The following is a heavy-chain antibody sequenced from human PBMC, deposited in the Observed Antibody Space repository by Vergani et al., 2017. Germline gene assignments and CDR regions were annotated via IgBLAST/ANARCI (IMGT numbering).Heavy chain of an antibody. V-gene: IGHV1-2*02. CDR3: ARVGTSSNRDYFDD. CDR1: GYTFTDYF. D-gene: IGHD2-2*01. J-gene: IGHJ4*02. CDR2: INPNSGGT. Sequence: QVQLVQSGAEVKKPGASVKVFCKASGYTFTDYFMHWVRQAPGQGLEWMGWINPNSGGTNYAQKFQGRVTMTRDTSISTAYMELSNLRSDDTAVYYCARVGTSSNRDYFDDWGQGTQVTDSS.